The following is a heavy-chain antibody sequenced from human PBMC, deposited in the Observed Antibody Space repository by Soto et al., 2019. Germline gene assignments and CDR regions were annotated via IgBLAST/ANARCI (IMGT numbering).Heavy chain of an antibody. Sequence: GESLKISCKGSGYSFTSYWIGWARQMPGKGLEWMGIIYPGDSDTRYSPSFQGQVTISADNSNSTLYLQMNSLRAEDTAVYYCAKELSPVTKGAFDLWGQGTTVTVSS. CDR2: IYPGDSDT. V-gene: IGHV5-51*01. J-gene: IGHJ3*01. CDR1: GYSFTSYW. CDR3: AKELSPVTKGAFDL. D-gene: IGHD4-17*01.